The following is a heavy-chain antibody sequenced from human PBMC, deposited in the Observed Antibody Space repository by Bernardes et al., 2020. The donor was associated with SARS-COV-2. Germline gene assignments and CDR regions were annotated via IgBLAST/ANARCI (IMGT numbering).Heavy chain of an antibody. J-gene: IGHJ4*02. Sequence: SETLSLTCAVSGGSFTGYFWSWIRQPPGKGLEWIGEINHTGSTNSNPPLKSRVTMSIDTSKKHFSLRLTSVTAADTAVYFCAKFKVLLHLDWSLSWLEYYSVSWGQGTLVTVSS. D-gene: IGHD3-9*01. CDR1: GGSFTGYF. V-gene: IGHV4-34*01. CDR3: AKFKVLLHLDWSLSWLEYYSVS. CDR2: INHTGST.